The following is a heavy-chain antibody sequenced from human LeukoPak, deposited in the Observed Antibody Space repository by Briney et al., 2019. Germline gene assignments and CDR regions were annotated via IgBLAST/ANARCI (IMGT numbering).Heavy chain of an antibody. CDR3: ARLFRGSGWYYFDY. CDR2: MNPNSGNT. Sequence: SVKVSCKASGYTFTSYDINWVRQATGQGLEWMGWMNPNSGNTGYAQKFQGRVTMTRNTSISTAYMELSSLRSEDTAVYYCARLFRGSGWYYFDYWGQGTLVTVSS. CDR1: GYTFTSYD. J-gene: IGHJ4*02. D-gene: IGHD6-19*01. V-gene: IGHV1-8*01.